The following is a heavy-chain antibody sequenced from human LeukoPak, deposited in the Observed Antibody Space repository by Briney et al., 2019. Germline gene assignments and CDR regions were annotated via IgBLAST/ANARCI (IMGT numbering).Heavy chain of an antibody. J-gene: IGHJ4*02. V-gene: IGHV3-15*01. Sequence: PSETLSLTCTVSGGSISNYYWSWVRQAPGKGLEWVGRIKGKVDGGTTDYAAPVKGRFTISRDNSKNTLYLQMSSLKTEDTAVYYCTPGYSYGSYFDYWGQGTQVTVSS. CDR3: TPGYSYGSYFDY. CDR2: IKGKVDGGTT. CDR1: GGSISNYY. D-gene: IGHD5-18*01.